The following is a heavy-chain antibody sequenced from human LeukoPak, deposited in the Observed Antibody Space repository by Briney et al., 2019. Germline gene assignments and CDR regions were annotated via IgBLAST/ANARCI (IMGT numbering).Heavy chain of an antibody. J-gene: IGHJ6*03. CDR1: GFTFSSYW. CDR2: IKQDGSEK. Sequence: GGSLRLSCAASGFTFSSYWMSWVRQAPGKGLEWVANIKQDGSEKYYVDSVKGRFTISRDNAKNALYLQMNRLRAEDTAMYYCRRDGFNSQPRDYFYMDVWGKGTTVTISS. D-gene: IGHD5-24*01. CDR3: RRDGFNSQPRDYFYMDV. V-gene: IGHV3-7*01.